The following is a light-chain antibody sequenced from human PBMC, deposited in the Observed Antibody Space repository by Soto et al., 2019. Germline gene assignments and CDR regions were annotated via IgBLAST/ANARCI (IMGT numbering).Light chain of an antibody. V-gene: IGKV1-39*01. Sequence: DIQMTQSPSSLSASVGDRVTITCRTSQSISNYLNWYQQKPGKAPKVLIYAASSLQSGVPSRFSGSGSGTDFTLTISSLQPEDFATYYCQQSYGLPWMFGQGTKVEIK. CDR1: QSISNY. CDR2: AAS. J-gene: IGKJ1*01. CDR3: QQSYGLPWM.